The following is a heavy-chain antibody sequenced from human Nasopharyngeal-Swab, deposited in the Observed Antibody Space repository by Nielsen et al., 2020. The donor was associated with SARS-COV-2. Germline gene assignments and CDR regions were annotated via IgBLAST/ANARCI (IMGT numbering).Heavy chain of an antibody. CDR2: INSDGSST. CDR3: ARVGYSSSPGGWFDP. V-gene: IGHV3-74*01. D-gene: IGHD6-6*01. CDR1: GFTFSSYW. J-gene: IGHJ5*02. Sequence: GESLKISCAASGFTFSSYWMHRVRQAPGKGLVWVSRINSDGSSTSYADSVKGRFTISRDNAKNTLYLQMNSLRAEDTAVYYCARVGYSSSPGGWFDPWGQGTLVTVSS.